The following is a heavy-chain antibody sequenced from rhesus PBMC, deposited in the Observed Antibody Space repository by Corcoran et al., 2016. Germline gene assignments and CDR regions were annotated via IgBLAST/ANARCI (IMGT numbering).Heavy chain of an antibody. CDR3: ARVSARYGLHS. CDR1: GYTFTSYS. Sequence: QVQLVQSGAEVQKPGASVKLSCKASGYTFTSYSINWVRQAPGQGIEWMRWINPSNGNPGYAQKFQGRVTMTRDTSTGTAYMELSSLRSEDTAVYYCARVSARYGLHSWGQGVVVTVSS. CDR2: INPSNGNP. V-gene: IGHV1-200*01. J-gene: IGHJ6*01.